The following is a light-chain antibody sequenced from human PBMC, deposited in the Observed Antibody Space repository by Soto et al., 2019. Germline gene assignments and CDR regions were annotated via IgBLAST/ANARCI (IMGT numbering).Light chain of an antibody. CDR1: HDVHSN. J-gene: IGKJ5*01. CDR2: SAS. CDR3: PQCVNPPIP. V-gene: IGKV3D-15*01. Sequence: IGLGTCVDIRCGCDGDRTPVSRGASHDVHSNLSWYQQKPGQAPRLLIYSASHRPSGVPGRFSGSGSATDFTLTISRLEAEDVALYYCPQCVNPPIPFGQGTRLEIK.